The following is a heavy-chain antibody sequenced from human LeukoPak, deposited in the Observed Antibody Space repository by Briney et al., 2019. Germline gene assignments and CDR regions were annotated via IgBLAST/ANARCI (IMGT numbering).Heavy chain of an antibody. Sequence: PGGSLRLSCAASGFTFSSYWMSWVRQAPGKGLEWVANIKQDGSDKYYVDSVKGRFTISRDNAKNSLYLQMNSLRAEDTAVYYCARGGAAAGTEVYFDYWGQGTLVTVSS. CDR2: IKQDGSDK. CDR3: ARGGAAAGTEVYFDY. V-gene: IGHV3-7*01. D-gene: IGHD6-13*01. J-gene: IGHJ4*02. CDR1: GFTFSSYW.